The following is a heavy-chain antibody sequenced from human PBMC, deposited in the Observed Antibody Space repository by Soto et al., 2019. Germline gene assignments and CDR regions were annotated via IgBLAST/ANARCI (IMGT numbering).Heavy chain of an antibody. J-gene: IGHJ3*02. V-gene: IGHV4-39*01. D-gene: IGHD4-17*01. CDR1: GGSISSSSYY. CDR3: ARRATVRGAFDI. CDR2: IYYSGST. Sequence: SETLSLTCTVSGGSISSSSYYWGWIRQPPGKGLEWVGSIYYSGSTYYNPSLKSRVTISVDTSKNQFSLKLSSVTAADTAVYYSARRATVRGAFDIWGQGTMVTVSS.